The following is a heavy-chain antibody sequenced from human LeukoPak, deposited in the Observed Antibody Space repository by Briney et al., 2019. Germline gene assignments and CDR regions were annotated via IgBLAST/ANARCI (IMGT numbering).Heavy chain of an antibody. CDR2: IYYSGST. V-gene: IGHV4-30-4*08. CDR3: AREDCSSTSCHGFMDV. CDR1: GASISSGDYY. Sequence: TLSLTCTVSGASISSGDYYWSWIRQPPGKGLEWIGYIYYSGSTYYNPSLKSRVTISVDTSKNQFSLKLSSVTAADTAVYYCAREDCSSTSCHGFMDVWGKGTTVTVSS. D-gene: IGHD2-2*01. J-gene: IGHJ6*03.